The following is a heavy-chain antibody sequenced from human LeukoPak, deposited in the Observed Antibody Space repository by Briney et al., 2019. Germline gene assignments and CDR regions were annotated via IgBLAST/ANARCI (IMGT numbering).Heavy chain of an antibody. CDR1: GFTFSSYV. CDR3: AISMTMVRGVIMNWFDP. V-gene: IGHV3-33*01. D-gene: IGHD3-10*01. CDR2: ICYDGSNK. Sequence: GGALRLSCAASGFTFSSYVMHWVRQAPGKGREGVAVICYDGSNKYYADTVKGRFTISRDNSKNTLYLQMNSLRAEDTAVYYCAISMTMVRGVIMNWFDPWGQGTLVTVSS. J-gene: IGHJ5*02.